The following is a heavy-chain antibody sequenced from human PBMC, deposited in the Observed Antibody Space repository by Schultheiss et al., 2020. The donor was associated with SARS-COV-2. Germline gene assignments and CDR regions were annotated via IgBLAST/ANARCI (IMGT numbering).Heavy chain of an antibody. D-gene: IGHD1-1*01. Sequence: GESLKISCAASGFTFSTYGMHWVRQAPGKGLEWVAVTWFDGSNEYYADSVKGRFTISRDNSKNTLYLQMNSLRAEDTAVYYCARDLDVRGAFDIWGQGTMVTVSS. V-gene: IGHV3-33*01. CDR2: TWFDGSNE. J-gene: IGHJ3*02. CDR3: ARDLDVRGAFDI. CDR1: GFTFSTYG.